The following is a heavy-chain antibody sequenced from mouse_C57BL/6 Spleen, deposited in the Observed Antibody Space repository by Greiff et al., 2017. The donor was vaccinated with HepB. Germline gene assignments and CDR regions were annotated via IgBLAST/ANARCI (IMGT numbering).Heavy chain of an antibody. D-gene: IGHD3-2*02. Sequence: QVQLQQSGTELVKPGASVKLSCKASGYTFTSYWMHWVKQRPGQGLEWIGNINPSNGGTNYNEKFKSKATLTVDKSSSTAYMQLSSLTSEDSAVYYCARGDSSGYGDYAMDYWGQGTSVTVSS. CDR3: ARGDSSGYGDYAMDY. J-gene: IGHJ4*01. V-gene: IGHV1-53*01. CDR2: INPSNGGT. CDR1: GYTFTSYW.